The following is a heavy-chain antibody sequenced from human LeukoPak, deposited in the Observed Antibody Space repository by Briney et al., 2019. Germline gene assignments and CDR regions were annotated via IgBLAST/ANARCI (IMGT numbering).Heavy chain of an antibody. V-gene: IGHV3-48*03. CDR3: ARVRDGFGEYYYYYYMDV. CDR1: GFTFSSYE. Sequence: GGSLRLSCAASGFTFSSYEMNWVRQAPGKGLEWVSYISSSGSTIYYADSVKGRFTISRDNAKNSLYLQMNSLRAEDTAVYYCARVRDGFGEYYYYYYMDVWGKGTTVTISS. CDR2: ISSSGSTI. J-gene: IGHJ6*03. D-gene: IGHD3-10*01.